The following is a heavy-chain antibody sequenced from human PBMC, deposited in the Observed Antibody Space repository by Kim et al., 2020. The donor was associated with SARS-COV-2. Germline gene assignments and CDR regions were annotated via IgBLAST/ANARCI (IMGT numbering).Heavy chain of an antibody. CDR1: GFTFSSYG. CDR3: AKGGYFDWLGPRAFDI. D-gene: IGHD3-9*01. J-gene: IGHJ3*02. CDR2: ISYDGSNK. V-gene: IGHV3-30*18. Sequence: GGSLRLSCAASGFTFSSYGMHWVRQAPGKGLEWVAVISYDGSNKYYADSVKGRFTISRDNSKNTLYLQMNSLRAEDTAVYYCAKGGYFDWLGPRAFDIWGQGTMVTVSS.